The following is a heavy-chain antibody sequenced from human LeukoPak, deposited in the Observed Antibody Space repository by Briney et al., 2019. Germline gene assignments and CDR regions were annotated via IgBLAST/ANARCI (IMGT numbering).Heavy chain of an antibody. CDR3: EGGYSSSWSPWYYYYGMDV. J-gene: IGHJ6*02. Sequence: SETLSLTCAVSGGSISSSNWWSWVRQPPGKGLEWIGEIYHSGSTNYNPSLKSRVTISVDTSKNQFSLKLSSVTAADTAVYYCEGGYSSSWSPWYYYYGMDVWGQGTTVTVSS. V-gene: IGHV4-4*02. D-gene: IGHD6-13*01. CDR1: GGSISSSNW. CDR2: IYHSGST.